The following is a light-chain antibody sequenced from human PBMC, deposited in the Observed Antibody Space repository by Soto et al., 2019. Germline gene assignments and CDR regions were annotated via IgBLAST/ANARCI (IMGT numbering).Light chain of an antibody. CDR2: DAS. Sequence: EIGNTLYPVIMPRSQGDRATXSCRASHSVSSTLAWYQQKPCHPPRLLLYDASTSSTDLPNRFPGSRSGAQFTLILSSLQSEDFGIYYWQQYHWCCTFCRGTKLEI. CDR3: QQYHWCCT. CDR1: HSVSST. V-gene: IGKV3-15*01. J-gene: IGKJ1*01.